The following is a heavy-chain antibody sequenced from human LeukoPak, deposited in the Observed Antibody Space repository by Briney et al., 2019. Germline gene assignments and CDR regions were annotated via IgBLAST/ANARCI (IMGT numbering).Heavy chain of an antibody. V-gene: IGHV4-34*01. J-gene: IGHJ3*02. CDR3: ARGPLGGESFDI. CDR2: INHSGST. CDR1: GGSFSGYY. Sequence: SETLSLTCAVYGGSFSGYYWSWIRQPPGKGLEWIGEINHSGSTNYNPSLKSRVTMSVDTSNNQFSLNLTSVTAADTAVYYCARGPLGGESFDIWGQGTMVTVSS. D-gene: IGHD3-16*01.